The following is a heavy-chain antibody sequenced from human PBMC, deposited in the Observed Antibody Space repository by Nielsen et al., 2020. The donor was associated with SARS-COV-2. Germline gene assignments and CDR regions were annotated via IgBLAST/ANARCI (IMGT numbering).Heavy chain of an antibody. CDR1: GYTFTSYG. CDR3: ARDSGIATTYGMDV. CDR2: NSAYNGDT. J-gene: IGHJ6*02. Sequence: ASVKVSCKASGYTFTSYGISWVRQAPGQGLEWMGWNSAYNGDTNYAQKLQGRVTMTTDTSTSTAYMELRSLRSDDTAVYYCARDSGIATTYGMDVWGQGTTVTVSS. V-gene: IGHV1-18*04. D-gene: IGHD6-13*01.